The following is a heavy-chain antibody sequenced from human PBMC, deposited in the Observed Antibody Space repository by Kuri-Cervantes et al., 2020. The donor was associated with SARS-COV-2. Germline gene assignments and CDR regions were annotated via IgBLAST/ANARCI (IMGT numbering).Heavy chain of an antibody. CDR2: IRYDGSNN. J-gene: IGHJ3*02. CDR3: ARGHSPRRWLQSGAFDI. CDR1: GFTCSSYS. V-gene: IGHV3-30*02. D-gene: IGHD5-24*01. Sequence: GESLKISWAACGFTCSSYSMHWVRQAPGKELEWVAFIRYDGSNNYYADSVNGRFTISRDNSNKTLYMQMTSLRAEDTAVYYWARGHSPRRWLQSGAFDIWGQGTMVTVSS.